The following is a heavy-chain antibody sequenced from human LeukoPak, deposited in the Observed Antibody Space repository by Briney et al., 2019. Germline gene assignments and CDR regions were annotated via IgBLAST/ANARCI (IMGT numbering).Heavy chain of an antibody. Sequence: GKSLKISCKGSGHSFTSYWIAWVRQMPGKGLEWMGIIYPGDSDTRYSPSFEGQVTISADKSISTAYLQWSSLKASDTAMYYCARPRGDSTGYYDAFHIWGQGTMVTVSS. CDR2: IYPGDSDT. V-gene: IGHV5-51*01. CDR1: GHSFTSYW. D-gene: IGHD3-22*01. J-gene: IGHJ3*02. CDR3: ARPRGDSTGYYDAFHI.